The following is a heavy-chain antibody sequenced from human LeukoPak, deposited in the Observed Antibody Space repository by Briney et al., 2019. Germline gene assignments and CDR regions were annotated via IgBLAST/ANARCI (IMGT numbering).Heavy chain of an antibody. D-gene: IGHD4-17*01. V-gene: IGHV5-51*01. Sequence: GESLKISCQASGYSFTPYWIGWVRQMPGKGLEWMGITFPGGPDTKYSPTFRGLVTMSAGRSTSTAYLQWNSLKASDTAMYYCVRHFHPAETTGGFFDLLGRGTLVTVSS. CDR3: VRHFHPAETTGGFFDL. CDR2: TFPGGPDT. J-gene: IGHJ2*01. CDR1: GYSFTPYW.